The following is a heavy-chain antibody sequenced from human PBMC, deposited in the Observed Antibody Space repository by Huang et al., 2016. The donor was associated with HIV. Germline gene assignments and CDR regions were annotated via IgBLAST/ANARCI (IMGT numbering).Heavy chain of an antibody. Sequence: QVQLVQSGAEVKTPGSSVKVSCKASGGTFSKYAISWVRQDPGQGLEWMGGIIPMFRTPNYARKVQGRVTITADDSTSTTYVEVSSLRSEDTALYYCARGQLGSYGDYDVLYWGQGTLVTVSS. J-gene: IGHJ4*02. CDR1: GGTFSKYA. V-gene: IGHV1-69*13. CDR2: IIPMFRTP. D-gene: IGHD4-17*01. CDR3: ARGQLGSYGDYDVLY.